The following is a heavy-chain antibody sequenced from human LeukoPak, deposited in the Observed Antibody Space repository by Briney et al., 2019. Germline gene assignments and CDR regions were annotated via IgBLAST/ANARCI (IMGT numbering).Heavy chain of an antibody. J-gene: IGHJ4*02. CDR1: GFIFSNYW. D-gene: IGHD3-16*01. CDR3: ATDINYVGSFLYFDY. Sequence: GGSLRLSCVTSGFIFSNYWMSWVRQAPGKGPEWVANMNQDGSTTCYADSVRGRFTISRDNAKRSLFLQMSSLSAEDTAIYYRATDINYVGSFLYFDYWGQGTLVSVSS. CDR2: MNQDGSTT. V-gene: IGHV3-7*03.